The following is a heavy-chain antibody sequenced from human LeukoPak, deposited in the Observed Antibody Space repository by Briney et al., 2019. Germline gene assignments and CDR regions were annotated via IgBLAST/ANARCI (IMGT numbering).Heavy chain of an antibody. D-gene: IGHD6-6*01. CDR2: LYYSGST. V-gene: IGHV4-39*01. Sequence: SETLSLTCTVSGGSISSSSHYWGWIRQPPGKGLEWIGSLYYSGSTYYNPSLKSRVTISVDTSKNQFSLKLGSVTAADTAVYYCARRSSSWNAFDIWGRGAMVTVSS. J-gene: IGHJ3*02. CDR3: ARRSSSWNAFDI. CDR1: GGSISSSSHY.